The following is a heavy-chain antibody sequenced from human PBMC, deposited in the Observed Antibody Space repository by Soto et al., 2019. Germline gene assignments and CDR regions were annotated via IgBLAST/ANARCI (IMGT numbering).Heavy chain of an antibody. Sequence: GASVKVSCKASGYTFTSYGISWVRQAPGQGLEWMGWISAYNGNTNYAQKLQGRVTMTTDTSTSTAYMELRSLRSDDTAVYYCARDRQTGFWSGFALPYGMDVWGQGTTVPVSS. CDR3: ARDRQTGFWSGFALPYGMDV. D-gene: IGHD3-3*01. V-gene: IGHV1-18*04. CDR2: ISAYNGNT. CDR1: GYTFTSYG. J-gene: IGHJ6*02.